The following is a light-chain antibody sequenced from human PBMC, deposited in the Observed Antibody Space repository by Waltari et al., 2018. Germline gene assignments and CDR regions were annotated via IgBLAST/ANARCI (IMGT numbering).Light chain of an antibody. V-gene: IGLV2-14*03. Sequence: QSALTQPASVSGSPGQSITISCTGSSDDVGRYQFVSWYQQHPGKVPKLLIFDVTDRPSGVSDRFSGSKSGNTASLTISGLQPEDEADYYCSSHTTSSTLVFGGGTRVTVL. CDR1: SDDVGRYQF. CDR2: DVT. J-gene: IGLJ2*01. CDR3: SSHTTSSTLV.